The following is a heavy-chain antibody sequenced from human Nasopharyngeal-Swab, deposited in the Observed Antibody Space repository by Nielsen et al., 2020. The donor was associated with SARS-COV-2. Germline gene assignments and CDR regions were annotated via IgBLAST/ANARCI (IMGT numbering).Heavy chain of an antibody. CDR3: GRDLGGYGGS. Sequence: GGSLRLSCAASGFTFRSYWMHWVCQVPGEGLVWVSRIDTDGSVTNYAASVQGRFTISRDNAKNSLYLQMNSLRAEDTAIYYCGRDLGGYGGSWGQGALVIVSS. CDR2: IDTDGSVT. D-gene: IGHD5-12*01. J-gene: IGHJ5*02. CDR1: GFTFRSYW. V-gene: IGHV3-74*01.